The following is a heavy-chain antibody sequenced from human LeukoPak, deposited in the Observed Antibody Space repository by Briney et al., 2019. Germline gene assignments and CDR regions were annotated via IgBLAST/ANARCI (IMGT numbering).Heavy chain of an antibody. J-gene: IGHJ4*02. Sequence: GASVKVSCKASGYTFTSYGISWVRQAPGQGHEWMGWISAYNGNTNYAQKLQGRVTMTTDTSTSTAYTELRSLRSDDTAAYYCARDRGLLVGAPDYWGQGTLVTVAS. V-gene: IGHV1-18*01. CDR2: ISAYNGNT. CDR1: GYTFTSYG. CDR3: ARDRGLLVGAPDY. D-gene: IGHD1-26*01.